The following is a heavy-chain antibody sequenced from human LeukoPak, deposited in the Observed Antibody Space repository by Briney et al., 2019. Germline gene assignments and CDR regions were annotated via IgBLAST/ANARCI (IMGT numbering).Heavy chain of an antibody. CDR2: IIPIFGTA. CDR1: GGTFSSYA. Sequence: GASVKVSCKASGGTFSSYAISWVRQAPGQGLEWMGRIIPIFGTANYAQKFQGGVTITTDESTSTAYMELSSLRSEDTAVYYCAREYDYGVEVLYFDYWGQGTPVTVSS. V-gene: IGHV1-69*05. D-gene: IGHD4-17*01. CDR3: AREYDYGVEVLYFDY. J-gene: IGHJ4*02.